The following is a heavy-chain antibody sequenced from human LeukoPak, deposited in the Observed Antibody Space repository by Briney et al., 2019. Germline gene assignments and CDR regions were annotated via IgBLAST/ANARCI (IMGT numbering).Heavy chain of an antibody. D-gene: IGHD2-15*01. Sequence: GASVKVSCKASRYTFTSYDINWVREPAGQGLEWMGWMNPNTGRTGFAQKFQGRLTLTRDTSISTAYMELSSLTSEDTAVYYCARLFQTPDYYSNGGHHYLGYWGQGTPVNVSS. CDR3: ARLFQTPDYYSNGGHHYLGY. J-gene: IGHJ4*02. V-gene: IGHV1-8*01. CDR1: RYTFTSYD. CDR2: MNPNTGRT.